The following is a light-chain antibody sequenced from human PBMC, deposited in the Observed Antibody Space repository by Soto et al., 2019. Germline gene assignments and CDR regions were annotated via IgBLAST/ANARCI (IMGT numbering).Light chain of an antibody. CDR1: QSVSSRY. J-gene: IGKJ1*01. CDR3: QQYNNWPPWT. CDR2: GAS. Sequence: VLTQSPGTLSLSPGERATLSCRASQSVSSRYLAWYQQKPGQAPRLLIYGASSRATGIPDRFSGSGSGTDFTLTISSLQSEDFAVYYCQQYNNWPPWTFGQGTKVDIK. V-gene: IGKV3-20*01.